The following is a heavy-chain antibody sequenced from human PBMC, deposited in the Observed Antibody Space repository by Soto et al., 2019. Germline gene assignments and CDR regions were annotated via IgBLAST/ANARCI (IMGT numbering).Heavy chain of an antibody. V-gene: IGHV4-59*08. D-gene: IGHD3-10*01. CDR3: ARLGDYYYGSGPWY. CDR1: NSPSSSYY. J-gene: IGHJ4*02. CDR2: IYYAGTT. Sequence: LETLSLTCTVSNSPSSSYYWSWFRQAPGQGLEWVGYIYYAGTTTYNPSLKSRVTISLDTSKSQFSLILRSVTAADTAVYYCARLGDYYYGSGPWYWGQGTLVTVSS.